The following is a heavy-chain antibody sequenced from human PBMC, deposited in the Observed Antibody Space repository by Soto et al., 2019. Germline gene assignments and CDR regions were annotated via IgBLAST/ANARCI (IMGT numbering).Heavy chain of an antibody. CDR1: GYTFTSYC. CDR2: ISAYNGNT. J-gene: IGHJ5*02. Sequence: GASVKVSCKASGYTFTSYCMSWVRQAPGQGLEWMGWISAYNGNTNYAQKLQGRVTMTTDTSTSTAYMELRSLRSDDTAVYYCARDRPPYSSYNWFDPWGQGTLVTVSS. CDR3: ARDRPPYSSYNWFDP. V-gene: IGHV1-18*04. D-gene: IGHD6-19*01.